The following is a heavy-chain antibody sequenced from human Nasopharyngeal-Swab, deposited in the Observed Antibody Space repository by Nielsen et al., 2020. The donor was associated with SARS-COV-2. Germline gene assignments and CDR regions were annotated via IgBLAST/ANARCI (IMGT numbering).Heavy chain of an antibody. Sequence: QTLSLTCAISGDSLSRNNAAWNWTRQSPSRGLELLGRTYYRSQWYSDYAVSVKSRITINPDTAKNQVSLQLNSVTPEDSAVYYCARERGALNVRGQGTTVTVSS. CDR2: TYYRSQWYS. V-gene: IGHV6-1*01. J-gene: IGHJ6*02. CDR1: GDSLSRNNAA. CDR3: ARERGALNV. D-gene: IGHD3-10*01.